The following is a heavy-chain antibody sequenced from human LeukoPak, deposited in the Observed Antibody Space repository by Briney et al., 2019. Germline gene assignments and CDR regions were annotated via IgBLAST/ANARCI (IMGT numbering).Heavy chain of an antibody. Sequence: SETLSLTCAVYGGSFSGYYWSWIRQPPGKGLEWIREINHSGSTNYNPSLKSRVTISVDTSKNQFSLKLSSVTAADTAVYYCARGRRGYSYGYQDYWGQGTLVTVSS. CDR1: GGSFSGYY. CDR2: INHSGST. J-gene: IGHJ4*02. D-gene: IGHD5-18*01. CDR3: ARGRRGYSYGYQDY. V-gene: IGHV4-34*01.